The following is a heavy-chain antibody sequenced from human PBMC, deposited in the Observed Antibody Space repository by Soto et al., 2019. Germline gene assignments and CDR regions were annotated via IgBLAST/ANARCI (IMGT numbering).Heavy chain of an antibody. CDR1: GFTFSSYS. Sequence: GGSLRLSCAASGFTFSSYSMNWVRQAPGKGLEWVSYISSSSSTIYYADSVKGRFTISRDNAKNSLYLQMNSLRDEDTAVYYCASLIVGAPPTGGGMDVWGQGTTVTVSS. J-gene: IGHJ6*02. D-gene: IGHD1-26*01. V-gene: IGHV3-48*02. CDR2: ISSSSSTI. CDR3: ASLIVGAPPTGGGMDV.